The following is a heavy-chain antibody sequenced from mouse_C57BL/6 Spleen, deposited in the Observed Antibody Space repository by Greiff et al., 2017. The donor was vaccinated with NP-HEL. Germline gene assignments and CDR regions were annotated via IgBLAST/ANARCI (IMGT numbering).Heavy chain of an antibody. J-gene: IGHJ3*01. CDR3: ARAFYYYGRSPAWFAY. CDR1: GYTFTSYW. CDR2: IYPGSGST. Sequence: QVQLQQPGAELVKPGASVKMSCKASGYTFTSYWITWVKQRPGQGLEWIGDIYPGSGSTNYNEKFKSKATLTVDTSSSTAYMQLSSLTSEDSAVYYCARAFYYYGRSPAWFAYWGQGTLVTGSA. D-gene: IGHD1-1*01. V-gene: IGHV1-55*01.